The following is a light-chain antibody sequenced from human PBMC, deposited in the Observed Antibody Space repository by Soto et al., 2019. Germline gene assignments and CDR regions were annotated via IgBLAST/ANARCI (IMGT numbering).Light chain of an antibody. CDR3: QQRYSTPPT. CDR1: QSISSY. Sequence: DIQMTQSPSSLSASVGDRVTITCRASQSISSYLNWYQQKPGKAPKLLIYAASSLQSGVPSRFSGSGSETDFTLSISSLQPEDFATYYCQQRYSTPPTFGQGTKVEIK. V-gene: IGKV1-39*01. J-gene: IGKJ1*01. CDR2: AAS.